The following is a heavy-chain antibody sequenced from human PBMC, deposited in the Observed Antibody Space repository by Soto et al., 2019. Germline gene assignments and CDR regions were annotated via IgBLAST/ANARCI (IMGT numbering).Heavy chain of an antibody. D-gene: IGHD1-26*01. V-gene: IGHV1-18*01. CDR3: ARESTSNAFDL. CDR1: GYTFASHG. J-gene: IGHJ3*01. Sequence: QVQLVQSGAEVKKPGASVKVSCKASGYTFASHGLSWVRQAPGQGLEWMGWINVYNGNTNYAQKLQGRVTMTTDTSTGTAYMELGSLRSDDTAVYYCARESTSNAFDLCGQGTMVTVS. CDR2: INVYNGNT.